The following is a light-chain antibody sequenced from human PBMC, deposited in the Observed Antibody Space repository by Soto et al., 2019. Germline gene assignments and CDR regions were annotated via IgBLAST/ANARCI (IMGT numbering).Light chain of an antibody. CDR3: SLYTSSRYV. CDR1: SSDVGSYNR. V-gene: IGLV2-18*01. CDR2: GVG. J-gene: IGLJ1*01. Sequence: QSALTQPPSVSGSPGQSVTISCTGTSSDVGSYNRVSWYQQPPGTAPKLMIYGVGNRPSGVPDRFSGSKSGNTASLTISGLQAEDEADYYCSLYTSSRYVFGTGTKLTVL.